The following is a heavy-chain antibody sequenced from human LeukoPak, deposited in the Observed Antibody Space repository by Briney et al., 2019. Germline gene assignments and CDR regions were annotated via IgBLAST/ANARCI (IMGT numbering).Heavy chain of an antibody. CDR1: GYTFTSYY. CDR3: ARDLSGSGSYYID. V-gene: IGHV1-46*01. Sequence: ASVRVSCKASGYTFTSYYMHWVRQAPGQGLEWMGIINPSGGSTSYAQKFQGRVTMTRDASTSTVYMELSSLRSEDTAVYYCARDLSGSGSYYIDWGQGTLVTVSS. CDR2: INPSGGST. D-gene: IGHD3-10*01. J-gene: IGHJ4*02.